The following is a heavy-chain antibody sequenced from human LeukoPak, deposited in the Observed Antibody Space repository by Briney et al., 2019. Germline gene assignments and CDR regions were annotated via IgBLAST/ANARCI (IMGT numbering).Heavy chain of an antibody. CDR3: ATESFDYMDV. J-gene: IGHJ6*03. Sequence: PSETLSLTCTVSGGSISSSSYYWGWIRQPPGKGLGWIGSIYYSGSTYYHPPIKSRVTISVDTSKNQFSLTLSSVTAADTAVYYCATESFDYMDVWGKGTTVTVSS. V-gene: IGHV4-39*02. CDR2: IYYSGST. CDR1: GGSISSSSYY.